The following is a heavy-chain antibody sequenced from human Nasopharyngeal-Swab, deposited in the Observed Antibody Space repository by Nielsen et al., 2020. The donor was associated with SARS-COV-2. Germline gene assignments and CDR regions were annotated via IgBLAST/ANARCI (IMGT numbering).Heavy chain of an antibody. CDR1: GSSFVNHW. D-gene: IGHD5-24*01. J-gene: IGHJ5*02. CDR3: ARRAARDGYNYEVDP. V-gene: IGHV5-51*01. CDR2: VYPGNSEI. Sequence: GESMKISCLASGSSFVNHWIGWVRQKPGKGPEWMGMVYPGNSEIAYSPSFQGQVTISADKSINTAYLQWSSLRASDTAMYFCARRAARDGYNYEVDPWGQGTLVTVSS.